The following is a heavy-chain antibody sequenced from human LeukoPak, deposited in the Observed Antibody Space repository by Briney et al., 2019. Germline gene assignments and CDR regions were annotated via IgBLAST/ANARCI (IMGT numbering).Heavy chain of an antibody. D-gene: IGHD5-12*01. J-gene: IGHJ4*02. CDR1: GGSISGYY. Sequence: SETLSLTCIVSGGSISGYYWSWIRQPPGKGLEWIGYIYYSGSTNYNPSLKSRITISVDTSKNQFSLKLRSVTAADTAVYHCARSRSRGYSGDFDYWGQGTLVTVS. V-gene: IGHV4-59*01. CDR3: ARSRSRGYSGDFDY. CDR2: IYYSGST.